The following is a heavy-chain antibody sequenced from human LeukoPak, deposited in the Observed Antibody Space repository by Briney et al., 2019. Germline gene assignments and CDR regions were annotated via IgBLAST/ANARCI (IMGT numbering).Heavy chain of an antibody. V-gene: IGHV3-30*18. J-gene: IGHJ4*02. CDR3: AKSAAPRYDYYFDY. CDR2: ISYDGSNK. CDR1: GFTFSSYG. Sequence: GGSLRLSCAASGFTFSSYGMHWVRQAPGKGLEWVAVISYDGSNKYYADSVKGRFTISRDNSKNTLYLQMNSLRAEDTAVYYCAKSAAPRYDYYFDYWGQGTLVTVSS. D-gene: IGHD5-12*01.